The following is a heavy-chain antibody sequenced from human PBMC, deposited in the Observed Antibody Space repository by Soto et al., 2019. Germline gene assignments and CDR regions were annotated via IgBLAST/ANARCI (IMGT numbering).Heavy chain of an antibody. CDR1: GGSFSGYY. Sequence: SETLSLTCAVYGGSFSGYYWSWIRQPPGKGLEWIGEINHSGSTNYNPSLKSRVTISVDTSKNQFSLKLSSVTAADTAVYYCARLLTAARYYYYYLDGRAKRTTDTGSS. V-gene: IGHV4-34*01. CDR3: ARLLTAARYYYYYLDG. CDR2: INHSGST. J-gene: IGHJ6*03. D-gene: IGHD6-6*01.